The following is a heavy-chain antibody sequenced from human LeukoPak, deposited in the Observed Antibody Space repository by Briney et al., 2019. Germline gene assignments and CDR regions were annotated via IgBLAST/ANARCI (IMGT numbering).Heavy chain of an antibody. CDR2: INPNSGGT. CDR3: ARERPIAARLEFGFDP. D-gene: IGHD6-6*01. CDR1: GYTFTGYY. Sequence: ASVTVSFKASGYTFTGYYMHWLRQAPGQGLEWMGCINPNSGGTNYAQKFQGRVTMTRDTSISTAYMELSRLRSDDTAVYYGARERPIAARLEFGFDPWGQGTLVTVSS. J-gene: IGHJ5*02. V-gene: IGHV1-2*02.